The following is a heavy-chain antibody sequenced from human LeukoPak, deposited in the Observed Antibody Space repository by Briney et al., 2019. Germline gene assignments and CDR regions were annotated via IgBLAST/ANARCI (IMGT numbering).Heavy chain of an antibody. D-gene: IGHD3-22*01. CDR3: AKDLSGYGNDAFDI. Sequence: GGSLRLSCSASGYTFSAYTMNWVRQAPGKGLEWVANIKEDGSEKYYVDSVKGRFTISRDNAKNSLYLQMNSLRAEDTALYYCAKDLSGYGNDAFDIWGQGTMVTVSS. V-gene: IGHV3-7*03. CDR1: GYTFSAYT. CDR2: IKEDGSEK. J-gene: IGHJ3*02.